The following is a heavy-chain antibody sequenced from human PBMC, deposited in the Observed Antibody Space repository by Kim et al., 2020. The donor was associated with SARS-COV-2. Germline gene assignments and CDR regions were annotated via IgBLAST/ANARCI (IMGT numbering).Heavy chain of an antibody. CDR3: ARIGYSSSSFDY. Sequence: YVDSLKGRFTISRDNAKTSVYLQVNSLRVEDTAVYYCARIGYSSSSFDYWGRGTLVIVSS. J-gene: IGHJ4*02. V-gene: IGHV3-7*01. D-gene: IGHD6-6*01.